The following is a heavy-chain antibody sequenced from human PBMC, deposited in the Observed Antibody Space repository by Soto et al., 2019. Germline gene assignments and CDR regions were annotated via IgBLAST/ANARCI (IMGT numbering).Heavy chain of an antibody. D-gene: IGHD3-22*01. CDR1: VGSISSYY. V-gene: IGHV4-59*01. CDR2: IYYSGST. J-gene: IGHJ3*02. Sequence: SETLSLTCTVSVGSISSYYWSWIRQPPGKGLEWIGYIYYSGSTNYNPSLKSRVTISVDTSKNQFSLKLSSVTAADTAVYYCARAGRGLYYYDSSGSFAFDIWGQGTMVTVSS. CDR3: ARAGRGLYYYDSSGSFAFDI.